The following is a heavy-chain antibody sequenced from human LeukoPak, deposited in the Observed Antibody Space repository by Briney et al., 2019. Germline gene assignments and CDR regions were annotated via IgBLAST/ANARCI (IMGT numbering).Heavy chain of an antibody. J-gene: IGHJ4*02. Sequence: PGGSLRLSCAASGFTFSTYWMTWVRQAPGKGLEWVANIKQDGSEQYYVDSVKGRFTISRDNAKNSLYLQMNSLRAEDTAVYYCAKDPTYYYGSGSYYDYWGQGTLVTVSS. V-gene: IGHV3-7*05. CDR3: AKDPTYYYGSGSYYDY. D-gene: IGHD3-10*01. CDR2: IKQDGSEQ. CDR1: GFTFSTYW.